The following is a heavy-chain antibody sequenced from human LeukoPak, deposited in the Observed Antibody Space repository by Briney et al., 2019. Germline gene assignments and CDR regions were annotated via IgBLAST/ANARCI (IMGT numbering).Heavy chain of an antibody. CDR2: IYYSGST. CDR1: GDSMSNYY. D-gene: IGHD3-10*01. CDR3: ARAHYYGSGLSSYFDY. V-gene: IGHV4-59*01. Sequence: NPSETLSLTCTVSGDSMSNYYWSWIRQPPGKGLEWIGYIYYSGSTKNNPSLKSRVIISVDTSKNQFALKLSSVTAADTAVYYCARAHYYGSGLSSYFDYWGQGTLVTVSS. J-gene: IGHJ4*02.